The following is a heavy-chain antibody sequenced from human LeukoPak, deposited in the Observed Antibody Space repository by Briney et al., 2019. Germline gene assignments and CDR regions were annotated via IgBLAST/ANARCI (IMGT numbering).Heavy chain of an antibody. V-gene: IGHV3-48*03. CDR2: ISGSGSNI. J-gene: IGHJ4*02. Sequence: GGSLRLSCAASGFTFSSYEMNWVRQAPGKGLEWVSYISGSGSNIYYADSVKGRFTISRDNAKNSLYLQMNSLRAEDMALYYCAKGGGSGSYYNVYFDYWGQGTLVTVSS. CDR1: GFTFSSYE. CDR3: AKGGGSGSYYNVYFDY. D-gene: IGHD3-10*01.